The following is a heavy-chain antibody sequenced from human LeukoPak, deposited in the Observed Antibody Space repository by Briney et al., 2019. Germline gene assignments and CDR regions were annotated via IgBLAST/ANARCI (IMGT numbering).Heavy chain of an antibody. CDR1: GYTFTDYY. J-gene: IGHJ6*04. Sequence: ATVKISCKVSGYTFTDYYMHWVQQAPGKGLEWMGLVDPEDGETIYAEKFQGRVTLTADTSTDTAYMELSSLRSEDTAVYYCATPGPSRGLGYCSRTSCYNVWGKGTTVTVSS. D-gene: IGHD2-2*02. V-gene: IGHV1-69-2*01. CDR3: ATPGPSRGLGYCSRTSCYNV. CDR2: VDPEDGET.